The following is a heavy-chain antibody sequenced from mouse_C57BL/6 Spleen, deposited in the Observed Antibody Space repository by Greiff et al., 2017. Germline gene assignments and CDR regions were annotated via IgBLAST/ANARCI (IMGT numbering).Heavy chain of an antibody. CDR3: ARGSSLDY. CDR1: GYTFTSYW. Sequence: QVQLKQPGAELVRPGTSVKLSCKASGYTFTSYWMHWVKQRPGQGLEWIGVIDPSDSYTNYNQKFKGKATLTVDTSSSTAYMQLSSLTSEDSAVYYCARGSSLDYWGQGTTLTVSS. J-gene: IGHJ2*01. CDR2: IDPSDSYT. D-gene: IGHD1-1*01. V-gene: IGHV1-59*01.